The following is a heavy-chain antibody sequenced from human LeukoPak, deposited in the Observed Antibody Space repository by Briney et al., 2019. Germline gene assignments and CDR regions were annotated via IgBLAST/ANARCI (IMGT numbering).Heavy chain of an antibody. V-gene: IGHV5-51*01. CDR2: IHPGNSDT. CDR3: ARRDSGFEFFDY. Sequence: GESLKISCKGSGYSFTNYWIGWVRQMPGKGLEWMGIIHPGNSDTRYSPSFQGQVTISADKFLSTAYLQWSSLEASDNAMYYCARRDSGFEFFDYWGQGTLVTVSS. CDR1: GYSFTNYW. J-gene: IGHJ4*02. D-gene: IGHD1-26*01.